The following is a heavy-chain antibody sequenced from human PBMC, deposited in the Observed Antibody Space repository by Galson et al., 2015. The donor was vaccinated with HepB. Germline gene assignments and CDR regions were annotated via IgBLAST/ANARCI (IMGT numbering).Heavy chain of an antibody. CDR1: GFNFSDSP. CDR2: ISDKGMIK. CDR3: AKGGTENSLDY. D-gene: IGHD3-16*01. J-gene: IGHJ4*02. Sequence: SLRLSCAASGFNFSDSPLHWVRQASGKGLEWVAMISDKGMIKYYADSVRGRFTISRSNSQETLFLQMNTMRTEDTAVYYCAKGGTENSLDYWGQGTLVSVSS. V-gene: IGHV3-30*04.